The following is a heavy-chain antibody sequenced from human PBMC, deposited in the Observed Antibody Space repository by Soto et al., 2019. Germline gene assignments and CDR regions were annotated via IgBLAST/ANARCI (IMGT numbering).Heavy chain of an antibody. CDR2: ISVSDAFI. CDR1: GFNVGAFA. V-gene: IGHV3-23*01. J-gene: IGHJ4*02. Sequence: GGSLRLSCAASGFNVGAFAVNWVRQAPGKGLEWVSGISVSDAFIYYADSVRGRFSISRDASENILYMQMKSLRVDDTALFYCTRETVAGITGLDYWGPGTLVTVSS. CDR3: TRETVAGITGLDY. D-gene: IGHD1-20*01.